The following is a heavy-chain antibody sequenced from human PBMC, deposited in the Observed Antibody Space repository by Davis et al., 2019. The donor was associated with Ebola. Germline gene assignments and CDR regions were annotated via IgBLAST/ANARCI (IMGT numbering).Heavy chain of an antibody. CDR3: ARGAKLELLLRLDF. CDR2: ISHGGTT. Sequence: MPSETLSLTCAVYCGSFGGYQWNWIRQSPGKGLEWLGEISHGGTTNYNPSLKSRVTISLDTSKNQFSLKVMSVTAADTAVYYCARGAKLELLLRLDFWGQGTLVTVSS. CDR1: CGSFGGYQ. D-gene: IGHD1-7*01. V-gene: IGHV4-34*01. J-gene: IGHJ4*02.